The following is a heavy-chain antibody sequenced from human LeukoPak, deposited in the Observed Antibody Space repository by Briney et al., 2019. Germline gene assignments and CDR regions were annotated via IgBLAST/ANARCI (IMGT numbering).Heavy chain of an antibody. V-gene: IGHV1-18*01. D-gene: IGHD6-6*01. J-gene: IGHJ4*02. Sequence: ASVKVSCKASGYTFTSYGISWVRQAPGQGLEWMGWISAYNGNTNYAQKLQGRVTMTTDTSTSTAYMELRSLRSDDTAVYYCARGWIAARPRARAGDYWGQGTLVTVSS. CDR3: ARGWIAARPRARAGDY. CDR1: GYTFTSYG. CDR2: ISAYNGNT.